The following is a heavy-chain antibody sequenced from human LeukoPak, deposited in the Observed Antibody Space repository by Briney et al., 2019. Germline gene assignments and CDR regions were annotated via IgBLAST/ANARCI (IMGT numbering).Heavy chain of an antibody. J-gene: IGHJ6*03. Sequence: RAGGSLRLSCAASGFTFSDYYMSWIRQAPGKGLEWVSYISSSGSTIYYADSVKGRFTISRDNAKNSLYLQMNSLRAEDTAVYYCVPVGATHPYYYYMDVWGKGTTVTVSS. V-gene: IGHV3-11*01. CDR1: GFTFSDYY. CDR3: VPVGATHPYYYYMDV. CDR2: ISSSGSTI. D-gene: IGHD1-26*01.